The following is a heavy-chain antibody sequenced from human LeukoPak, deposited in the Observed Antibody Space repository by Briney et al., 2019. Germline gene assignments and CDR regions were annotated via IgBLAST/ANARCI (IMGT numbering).Heavy chain of an antibody. CDR2: IRGKAYGVTS. V-gene: IGHV3-49*04. Sequence: GGSLRLSCAASGFTFSSYSMNWVRQAPGKGLEWVGFIRGKAYGVTSEYAASVKGRFSFSRDDSKSIAYLQMNSLKTEDTAVYYCARGTGIAAAGTGRLLGFWGQGTLVTVSS. CDR1: GFTFSSYS. D-gene: IGHD6-13*01. J-gene: IGHJ4*02. CDR3: ARGTGIAAAGTGRLLGF.